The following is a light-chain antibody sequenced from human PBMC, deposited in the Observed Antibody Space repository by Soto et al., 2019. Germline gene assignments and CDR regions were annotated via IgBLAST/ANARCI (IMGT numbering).Light chain of an antibody. CDR1: QSISNS. Sequence: DIQLAQSPSSLSASVGDRLTLRGRASQSISNSLNWYKKKQGKAPNXXSYGTSGVHSGVPSRFSGSGSGTDFNLTISSLQREDFETYYCQQSYSSSWTFGQGTKVDIK. V-gene: IGKV1-39*01. CDR3: QQSYSSSWT. CDR2: GTS. J-gene: IGKJ1*01.